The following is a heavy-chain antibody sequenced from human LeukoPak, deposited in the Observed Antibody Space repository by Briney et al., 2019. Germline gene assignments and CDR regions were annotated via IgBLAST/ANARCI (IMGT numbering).Heavy chain of an antibody. V-gene: IGHV3-23*01. CDR2: ISGSGGST. CDR1: GFTLSSYA. J-gene: IGHJ4*02. Sequence: GGSLTLFCALYGFTLSSYAMRWVRQAPGRGLEWVSAISGSGGSTYYADSVKGRFTISRDNSKITLYLQMNSLRAEDTAVYYCAKIHSPFYYDSSGPDYWGRGTLVTVSS. D-gene: IGHD3-22*01. CDR3: AKIHSPFYYDSSGPDY.